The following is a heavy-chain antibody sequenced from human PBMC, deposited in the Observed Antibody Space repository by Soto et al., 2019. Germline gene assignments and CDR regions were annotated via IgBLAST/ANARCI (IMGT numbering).Heavy chain of an antibody. CDR3: ARDYKRGYYYYGMDV. J-gene: IGHJ6*02. CDR2: INAGNGNT. CDR1: GYTFTSYA. D-gene: IGHD3-10*01. V-gene: IGHV1-3*01. Sequence: GASVKVSCKASGYTFTSYAVHWVRQAPGQRLEWMGWINAGNGNTKYSQKFQGRVTITRDTSASTAYMGLSSLRSEDTAVYYCARDYKRGYYYYGMDVWGQGTTVTVSS.